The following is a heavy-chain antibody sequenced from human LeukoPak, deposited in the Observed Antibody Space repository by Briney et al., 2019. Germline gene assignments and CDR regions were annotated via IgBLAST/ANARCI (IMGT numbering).Heavy chain of an antibody. J-gene: IGHJ4*02. Sequence: PGGSLRLSCAASGFTFDDYAMHWVRQAPGKGLEWVSGISWNSGSIGYADSVKGRFTISRDNAKNSLYLQMNSLRAEDMALYYCAKDGGYCSSTSCYSTNYFDYWGQGTLVTVSS. CDR2: ISWNSGSI. CDR1: GFTFDDYA. D-gene: IGHD2-2*01. V-gene: IGHV3-9*03. CDR3: AKDGGYCSSTSCYSTNYFDY.